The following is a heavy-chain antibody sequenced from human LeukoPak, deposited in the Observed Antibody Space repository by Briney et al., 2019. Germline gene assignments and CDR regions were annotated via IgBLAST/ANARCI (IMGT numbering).Heavy chain of an antibody. V-gene: IGHV3-48*02. CDR1: GVTSSSYG. CDR2: ISSSSSSI. D-gene: IGHD5-18*01. CDR3: VRDPEGYRQGHHFDY. Sequence: GGSLRLSCAASGVTSSSYGMNWVRQAPGKGLEWLSYISSSSSSIYYADSVKGRFTISRDNAKNSLYLQMNSLRDEDTAVYYCVRDPEGYRQGHHFDYWGQGTLVTVSS. J-gene: IGHJ4*02.